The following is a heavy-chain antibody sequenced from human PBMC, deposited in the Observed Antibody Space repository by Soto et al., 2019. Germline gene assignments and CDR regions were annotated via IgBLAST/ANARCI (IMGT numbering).Heavy chain of an antibody. Sequence: GGSLRLSCTASGFILSEYAMNWVRHTPGAGLEWVSTLSKDGANEHYVDSVKGRFTISRDDAKNTLYLQMNSLRAEDTAMYYCEKDPSTGGADYWGQGTQVTVSS. D-gene: IGHD1-26*01. J-gene: IGHJ4*02. CDR2: LSKDGANE. CDR1: GFILSEYA. CDR3: EKDPSTGGADY. V-gene: IGHV3-23*01.